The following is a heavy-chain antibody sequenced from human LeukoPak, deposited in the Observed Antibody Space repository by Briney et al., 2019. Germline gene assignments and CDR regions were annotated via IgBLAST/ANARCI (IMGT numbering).Heavy chain of an antibody. V-gene: IGHV3-23*01. CDR3: AKDPEMATIMGDWFDP. D-gene: IGHD5-24*01. J-gene: IGHJ5*02. CDR1: GFTFSSYA. CDR2: ISGSGGST. Sequence: PGGSLRLPCAASGFTFSSYAMSWVRQAPGKGLEWVSAISGSGGSTYYADSVKGRFTISRDNSKNTLYLQMNSLRAEDTAVYYCAKDPEMATIMGDWFDPWGQGTLVTVSS.